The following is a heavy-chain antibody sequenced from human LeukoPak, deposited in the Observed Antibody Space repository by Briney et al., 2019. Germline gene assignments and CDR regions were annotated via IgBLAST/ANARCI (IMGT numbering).Heavy chain of an antibody. Sequence: ASVKVSCKASGYTFTGYYMHWVRQAPGQGLEWMGWINPNSGGTNYAQKFQGRVTMTRDTSISTAYMELSSLRSEDTAVYYCARGGIAAAGISDDYWGQGTLVTVSS. CDR3: ARGGIAAAGISDDY. CDR2: INPNSGGT. CDR1: GYTFTGYY. J-gene: IGHJ4*02. D-gene: IGHD6-13*01. V-gene: IGHV1-2*02.